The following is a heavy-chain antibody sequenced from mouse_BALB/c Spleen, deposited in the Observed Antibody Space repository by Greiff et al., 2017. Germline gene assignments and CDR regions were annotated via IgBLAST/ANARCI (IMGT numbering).Heavy chain of an antibody. J-gene: IGHJ3*01. CDR2: INPGSSTI. Sequence: DVKLVDSGGGLVQPGGSLNLSCAASGFDFSRYWMSWARQAPGKGQEWIGEINPGSSTINYTPSLKDKFIISRDNAKNTLYLQMSKVRSEDTALYYCAREGYDVGFAYWGQGTLVTVSA. CDR1: GFDFSRYW. CDR3: AREGYDVGFAY. V-gene: IGHV4-2*02. D-gene: IGHD2-2*01.